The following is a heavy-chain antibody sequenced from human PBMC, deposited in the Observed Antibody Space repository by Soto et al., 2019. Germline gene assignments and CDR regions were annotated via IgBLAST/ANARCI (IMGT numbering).Heavy chain of an antibody. CDR1: GGTFSSYA. Sequence: SVKVSCKASGGTFSSYAISWVRQAPGRGLEWMGGIIPIFGTANYAQKFQGRVTITADESTSTAYMELSSLRSEDTAVYYCARDSHYYGSGSYFYWGQGTLVTVSS. D-gene: IGHD3-10*01. V-gene: IGHV1-69*13. CDR3: ARDSHYYGSGSYFY. J-gene: IGHJ4*02. CDR2: IIPIFGTA.